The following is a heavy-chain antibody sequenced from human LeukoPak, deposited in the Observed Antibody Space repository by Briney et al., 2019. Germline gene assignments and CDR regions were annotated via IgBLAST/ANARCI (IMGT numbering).Heavy chain of an antibody. CDR1: GFTFSNYW. V-gene: IGHV3-7*01. D-gene: IGHD6-13*01. Sequence: GGSLRLSCAASGFTFSNYWMSWVRQAPGKGLEWVANIKQDGNQIYYVESLKGRFTTSRDNAKNSVYLQMNSLRAEDTAVYYCARIGYSSSCFDYWGQGTLVTVSS. J-gene: IGHJ4*02. CDR3: ARIGYSSSCFDY. CDR2: IKQDGNQI.